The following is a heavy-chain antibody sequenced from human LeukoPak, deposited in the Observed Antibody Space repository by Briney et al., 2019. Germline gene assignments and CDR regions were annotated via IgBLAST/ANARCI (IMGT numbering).Heavy chain of an antibody. J-gene: IGHJ5*02. D-gene: IGHD3-22*01. CDR3: ARGGGNYYDSSGYGNWLDP. Sequence: ASVKVSCKASGYTFTSYGISWVRQAPGQGLEWRGWISAYNGNTNYAQKLQGRVTITRDTSASTAYMELSSLRSEDMAVYYCARGGGNYYDSSGYGNWLDPWGQGTLVTVSS. V-gene: IGHV1-18*03. CDR2: ISAYNGNT. CDR1: GYTFTSYG.